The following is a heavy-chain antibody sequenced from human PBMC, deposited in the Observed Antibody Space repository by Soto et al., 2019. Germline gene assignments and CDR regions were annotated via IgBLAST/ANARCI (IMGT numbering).Heavy chain of an antibody. CDR2: MNPNSGNT. V-gene: IGHV1-8*01. CDR1: GYTFTSYD. J-gene: IGHJ3*02. CDR3: AITLLRYFDWSI. D-gene: IGHD3-9*01. Sequence: ASVKVSCKASGYTFTSYDINWVRQATGQGLEWMGWMNPNSGNTGYAQKFQGRVTMTRNTSISTAYMELSSLRPEDTAVYYCAITLLRYFDWSIWGQGTMVTVSS.